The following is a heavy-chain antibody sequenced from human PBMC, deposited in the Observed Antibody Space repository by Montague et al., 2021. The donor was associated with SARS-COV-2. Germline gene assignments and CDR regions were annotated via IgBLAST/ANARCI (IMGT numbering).Heavy chain of an antibody. CDR1: GGSFSAYD. CDR2: INHGGST. CDR3: ARGRVEITVIAVGLTGGIYYFDY. D-gene: IGHD3-22*01. Sequence: SETLSLTCAVYGGSFSAYDWSWIRQSPGKGMEWIGEINHGGSTNYNPSLKSRVTVSVDTSKNQFSLKLNSVTAADTAVSYCARGRVEITVIAVGLTGGIYYFDYWGRGTLVTVSS. J-gene: IGHJ4*02. V-gene: IGHV4-34*01.